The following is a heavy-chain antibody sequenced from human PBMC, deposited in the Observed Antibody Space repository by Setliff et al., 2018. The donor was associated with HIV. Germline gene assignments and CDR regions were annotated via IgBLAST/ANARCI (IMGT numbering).Heavy chain of an antibody. J-gene: IGHJ4*02. Sequence: PGGSLRLSCAASGFTFSSYAMSWVRQAPGKGLEWVSGISNSGYYTYYADSVKGRFTISRDNSKNTLYLQMNSLKADDTAVYYCAKGGLDSVFQSSDYWGQGTLVTVSS. CDR3: AKGGLDSVFQSSDY. V-gene: IGHV3-23*01. CDR2: ISNSGYYT. D-gene: IGHD2-21*01. CDR1: GFTFSSYA.